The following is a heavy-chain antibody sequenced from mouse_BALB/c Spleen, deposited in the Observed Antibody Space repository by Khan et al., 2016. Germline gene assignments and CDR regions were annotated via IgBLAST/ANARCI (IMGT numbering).Heavy chain of an antibody. CDR3: ATYYGSSYYFYY. CDR1: GYTFTSYW. CDR2: INPSTGYT. J-gene: IGHJ2*01. Sequence: QVQLQQSGAELAKPGASVKMSCKASGYTFTSYWMHWVKQRPGQGLEWIGYINPSTGYTEYNQKFKDKATLTADKSSSTAYMQLSSLTSEDSAVYYCATYYGSSYYFYYWGQGTTLTVSS. D-gene: IGHD1-1*01. V-gene: IGHV1-7*01.